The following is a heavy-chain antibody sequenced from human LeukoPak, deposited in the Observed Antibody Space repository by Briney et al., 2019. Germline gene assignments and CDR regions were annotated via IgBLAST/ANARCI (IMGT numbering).Heavy chain of an antibody. Sequence: GGSLRLSCVDSGFILRRHWMYWVRQAPGKGLEWVANINQDGSEIYYVDSVKGRFTISRDNAQNSLYLQMNSLRAEDTAIYYCAASTAAAGTDWGQGTLVTVSS. D-gene: IGHD6-13*01. CDR2: INQDGSEI. CDR1: GFILRRHW. J-gene: IGHJ4*02. V-gene: IGHV3-7*03. CDR3: AASTAAAGTD.